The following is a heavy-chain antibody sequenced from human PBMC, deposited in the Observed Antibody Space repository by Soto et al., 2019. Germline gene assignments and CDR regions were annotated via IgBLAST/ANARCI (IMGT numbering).Heavy chain of an antibody. V-gene: IGHV4-34*01. CDR1: GGSFSGYY. J-gene: IGHJ5*02. CDR3: ASRPGYSSGWYVGSWFDP. Sequence: PSETLSLTCAVYGGSFSGYYWSWIRQPPGKGLEWIGEINHSGSTNYNPSLKSRVTISVDTSKDQFSLKLSSVTAADTAVYYCASRPGYSSGWYVGSWFDPWGQGTLVTVSS. D-gene: IGHD6-19*01. CDR2: INHSGST.